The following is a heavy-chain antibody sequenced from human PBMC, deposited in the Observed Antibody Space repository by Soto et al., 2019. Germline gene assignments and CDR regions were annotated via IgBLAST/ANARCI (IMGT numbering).Heavy chain of an antibody. CDR1: GGTFSSYA. J-gene: IGHJ5*02. V-gene: IGHV1-69*13. CDR3: ASESSGYSSARGWFDP. CDR2: IIPIFGTA. D-gene: IGHD6-19*01. Sequence: SVKVSCKASGGTFSSYAISWVRQAPGQGLEWMGGIIPIFGTANYAQKFQGRVTITADESTSTAYMELSSLRSEDTAVYYCASESSGYSSARGWFDPWGQGTLVTVSS.